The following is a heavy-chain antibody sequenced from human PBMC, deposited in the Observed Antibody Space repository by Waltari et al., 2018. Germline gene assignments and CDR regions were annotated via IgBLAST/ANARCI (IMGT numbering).Heavy chain of an antibody. V-gene: IGHV3-23*01. J-gene: IGHJ4*02. Sequence: EVQVLESGGGLVQPGGSLRLSCAASGFTFSTYAMGWVRQAPGKGLEWLSASNGAGGWTSLADSVRGRFTISRDNSKNILYLQMNDLRVEDTAIYYCAKYANPSSYLDYWGQGTLVTVSS. CDR3: AKYANPSSYLDY. CDR1: GFTFSTYA. CDR2: SNGAGGWT. D-gene: IGHD6-6*01.